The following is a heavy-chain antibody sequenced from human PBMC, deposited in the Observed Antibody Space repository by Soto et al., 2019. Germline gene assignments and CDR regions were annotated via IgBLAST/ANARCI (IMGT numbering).Heavy chain of an antibody. CDR3: AADRHLEPEVYYYYGMDV. CDR2: ISAYNGNT. CDR1: GYTFTSYG. D-gene: IGHD1-1*01. Sequence: GASVKVSCTASGYTFTSYGISWVRQAPGQGLEWMGWISAYNGNTNYAQKFQERVTITRDMSTSTAYMELSSLRSEDTAVYYCAADRHLEPEVYYYYGMDVWGQGTTVTVSS. V-gene: IGHV1-18*01. J-gene: IGHJ6*02.